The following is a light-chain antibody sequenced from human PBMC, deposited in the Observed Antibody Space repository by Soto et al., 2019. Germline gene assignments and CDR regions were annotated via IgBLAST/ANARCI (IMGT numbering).Light chain of an antibody. Sequence: QSVLTQPASVSGSPGQSITISCTGTSNDVGGYDLVSWYQHHPGKAPKLIIYEATKRPSGVSDRFSGSKSGNTASLTISALQAEDEPDYSCCSFAGGATFVFGGGTQLTVL. CDR1: SNDVGGYDL. V-gene: IGLV2-23*02. CDR2: EAT. J-gene: IGLJ7*01. CDR3: CSFAGGATFV.